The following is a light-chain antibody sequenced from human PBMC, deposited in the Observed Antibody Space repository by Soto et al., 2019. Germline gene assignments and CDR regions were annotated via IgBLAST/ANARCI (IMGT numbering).Light chain of an antibody. V-gene: IGKV3-20*01. CDR2: GAF. Sequence: PGERVTLSCLASQSVSNSYLAWYQQKPGQAPRLLIYGAFFRATGVPERFTGSGSGTGFTLTISRLEPEDFAVYYCQQYGSSPRTFGQGTKVEV. CDR3: QQYGSSPRT. J-gene: IGKJ1*01. CDR1: QSVSNSY.